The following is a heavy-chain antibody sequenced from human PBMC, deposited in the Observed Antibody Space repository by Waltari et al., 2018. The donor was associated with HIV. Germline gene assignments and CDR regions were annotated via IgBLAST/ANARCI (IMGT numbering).Heavy chain of an antibody. Sequence: VQLVESGGGLVKPGGSVRLSCAASGFSFNSYTMTWVRQAPGNGLDWVSSSNYCSDKRFYADSVTGQFTNSRDTAKNALVLQIDTVRGEDTTVCFGARGASGYDSFYYHALDVWGQGTTLSVSS. CDR2: SNYCSDKR. D-gene: IGHD5-12*01. CDR1: GFSFNSYT. J-gene: IGHJ6*02. CDR3: ARGASGYDSFYYHALDV. V-gene: IGHV3-21*01.